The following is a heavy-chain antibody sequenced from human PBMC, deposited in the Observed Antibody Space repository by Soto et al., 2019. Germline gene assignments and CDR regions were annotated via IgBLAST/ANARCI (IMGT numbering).Heavy chain of an antibody. Sequence: SVKVSCKASGGTFSSYAISWVRQAPGQGLEWMGGIIPILGTANYAQKFQGRVTITADESTSTAYMELSSLRSEDTAVYYCARLGYCSSTSCSAIGGYYYYYGMDVWGQGTTVTVSS. V-gene: IGHV1-69*13. D-gene: IGHD2-2*01. J-gene: IGHJ6*02. CDR1: GGTFSSYA. CDR3: ARLGYCSSTSCSAIGGYYYYYGMDV. CDR2: IIPILGTA.